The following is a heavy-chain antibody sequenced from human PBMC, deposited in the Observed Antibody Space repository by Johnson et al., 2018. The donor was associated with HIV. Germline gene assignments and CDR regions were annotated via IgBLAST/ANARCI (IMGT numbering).Heavy chain of an antibody. CDR2: IRYDGSNK. Sequence: QVQLVESGGGVVQPGGSLRLSCAASGFTFSNYGMHWVRQAPGKGLEWVAFIRYDGSNKYYADSVKGRFTISRDNSKNTLYLQMNSLRAEDTALYYCAKGRMGASGSYNVWGQGTMVTVSS. J-gene: IGHJ3*01. D-gene: IGHD1-26*01. CDR3: AKGRMGASGSYNV. CDR1: GFTFSNYG. V-gene: IGHV3-30*02.